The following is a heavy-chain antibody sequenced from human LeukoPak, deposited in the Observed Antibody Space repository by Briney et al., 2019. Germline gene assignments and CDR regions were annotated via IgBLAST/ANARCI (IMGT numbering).Heavy chain of an antibody. J-gene: IGHJ3*02. Sequence: SETLSLTCAVYGGSFSGYYWSWIRQPPGKGLEWIGEINHSGSTNYNPSLMRRVSISLDTTENKFSLRHSSGTAADTAVYYCARDQKRRSGYYPQGAFDIWGQGTMVTVSS. CDR2: INHSGST. CDR3: ARDQKRRSGYYPQGAFDI. CDR1: GGSFSGYY. V-gene: IGHV4-34*01. D-gene: IGHD3-22*01.